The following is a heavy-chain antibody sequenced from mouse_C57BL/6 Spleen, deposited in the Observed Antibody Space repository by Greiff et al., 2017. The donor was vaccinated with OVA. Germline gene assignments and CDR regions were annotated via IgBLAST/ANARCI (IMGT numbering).Heavy chain of an antibody. Sequence: QVQLQQSGPELVKPGASVKISCKASGYAFSSSWMNWVKQRPGKGLEWIGRIYPGDGDTNYNGKFKGKATLTADKSSSTAYMQLSSLTSEDSAVCFCARRLLPQNYDMDYWGQGTSVTVSS. V-gene: IGHV1-82*01. J-gene: IGHJ4*01. CDR2: IYPGDGDT. D-gene: IGHD1-1*01. CDR1: GYAFSSSW. CDR3: ARRLLPQNYDMDY.